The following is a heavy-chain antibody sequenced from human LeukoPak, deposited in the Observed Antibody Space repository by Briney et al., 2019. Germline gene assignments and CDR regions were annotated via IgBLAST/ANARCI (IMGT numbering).Heavy chain of an antibody. J-gene: IGHJ4*02. D-gene: IGHD3-3*01. Sequence: PSETLSLTCTVSGGSISSYYWSWIRQPPGKGLEWIGEINHSGSTNYNPSLKSRVTISVDTSKNQFSLKLSSVTAADTAVYYCAALRFPFDYWGQGTLVTVSS. CDR3: AALRFPFDY. V-gene: IGHV4-34*01. CDR2: INHSGST. CDR1: GGSISSYY.